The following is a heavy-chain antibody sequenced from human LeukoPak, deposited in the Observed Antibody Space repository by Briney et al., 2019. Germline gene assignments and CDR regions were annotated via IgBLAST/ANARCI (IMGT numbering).Heavy chain of an antibody. CDR2: ISWNSGSI. V-gene: IGHV3-9*01. CDR1: GFTFDDYA. J-gene: IGHJ3*02. CDR3: AKDLGPTADDAFDI. D-gene: IGHD4-11*01. Sequence: GRSLRLSCAASGFTFDDYAMHWVRQAPGKGLEWVSGISWNSGSIGYADSVKGRFTISRDNAKNSLYLQMNSLRAEDTALYYCAKDLGPTADDAFDIWGHGTMVTVSS.